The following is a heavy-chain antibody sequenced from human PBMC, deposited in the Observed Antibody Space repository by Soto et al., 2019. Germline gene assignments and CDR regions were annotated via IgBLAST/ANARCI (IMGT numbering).Heavy chain of an antibody. CDR3: ALDYTVAADPSSVILFDY. J-gene: IGHJ4*02. CDR2: IIANGGT. Sequence: GSLRLSCAASGFTFNHYAMSWVRQAPGKGLEWVSIIIANGGTFYADSVKGRFTISRDNSKNTGYLQMSSLRVEDTAIYYCALDYTVAADPSSVILFDYWGQGALVTAPQ. D-gene: IGHD2-15*01. V-gene: IGHV3-23*01. CDR1: GFTFNHYA.